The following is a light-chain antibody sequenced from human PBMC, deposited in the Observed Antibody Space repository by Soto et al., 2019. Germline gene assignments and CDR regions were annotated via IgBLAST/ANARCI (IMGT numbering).Light chain of an antibody. CDR1: QSVSSN. CDR3: QQYNNWPGT. V-gene: IGKV3-15*01. Sequence: EIVMTQSPATLSVSPGERATLSCRASQSVSSNLAWYQQKPGQAPRLLIYSASPRATGIPARFSGSGSGTVFTLTISSLQSEDFAVYYCQQYNNWPGTFGQGTKVEIK. CDR2: SAS. J-gene: IGKJ1*01.